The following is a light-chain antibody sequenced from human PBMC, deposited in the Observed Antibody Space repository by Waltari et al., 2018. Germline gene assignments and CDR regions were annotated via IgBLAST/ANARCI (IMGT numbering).Light chain of an antibody. CDR2: GAA. J-gene: IGKJ4*02. Sequence: ERRMTQSPATLSAAPGERATLFGRASHFVDGKVAWYRQRPGQAPRLLMYGAALRATGFPPRFTASESGTQFTLTIGSLQSEDVAVYCCQHYHHIPATFGGGTKVEIK. CDR3: QHYHHIPAT. CDR1: HFVDGK. V-gene: IGKV3-15*01.